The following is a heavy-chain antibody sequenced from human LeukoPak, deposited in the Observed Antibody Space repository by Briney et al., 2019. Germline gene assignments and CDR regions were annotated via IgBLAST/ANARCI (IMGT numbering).Heavy chain of an antibody. J-gene: IGHJ5*01. Sequence: SETLSLTCTVSGGSISSYYWSWIRQPPGKGLEWIGYIYTSGSTNYNPSLKSRVTISVDTSKNQFSLKLSSVTAADTAVYYCARLRRANWNEAFGWFDSWGQENLVTVSS. CDR1: GGSISSYY. CDR3: ARLRRANWNEAFGWFDS. D-gene: IGHD1-1*01. V-gene: IGHV4-4*09. CDR2: IYTSGST.